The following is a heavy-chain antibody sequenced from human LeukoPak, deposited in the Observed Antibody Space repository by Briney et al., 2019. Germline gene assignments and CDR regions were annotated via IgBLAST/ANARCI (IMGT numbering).Heavy chain of an antibody. V-gene: IGHV1-2*02. J-gene: IGHJ6*03. CDR2: INANPDVT. Sequence: ASVKVSCKTSGFTFTGHYMHWLRQAPGQGLEWMGWINANPDVTHYAVKFQGRVTMTRDTTISTAYMELSRLRSDDTAVYYCARVVYSYGTYYYYYMDVWGKGTTVTISS. CDR1: GFTFTGHY. D-gene: IGHD5-18*01. CDR3: ARVVYSYGTYYYYYMDV.